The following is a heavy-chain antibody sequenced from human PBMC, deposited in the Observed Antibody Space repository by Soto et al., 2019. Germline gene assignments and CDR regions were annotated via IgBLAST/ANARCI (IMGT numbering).Heavy chain of an antibody. Sequence: SETLSLTCTVSGGSISNYNWNWIRQSAGKGLEWIGRIYSSGRTNYNPSLKSRVTMSVDTSKNQISLRLSSVTAADTAMYYCARERTYQLSGDDAPDIWGLGTMVT. J-gene: IGHJ3*02. V-gene: IGHV4-4*07. CDR1: GGSISNYN. CDR3: ARERTYQLSGDDAPDI. D-gene: IGHD2-2*01. CDR2: IYSSGRT.